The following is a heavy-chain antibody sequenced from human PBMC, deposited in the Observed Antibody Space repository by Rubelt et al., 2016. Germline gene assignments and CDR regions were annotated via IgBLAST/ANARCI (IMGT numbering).Heavy chain of an antibody. D-gene: IGHD5-24*01. CDR1: GDSINNNY. V-gene: IGHV4-59*12. CDR3: ARDLSGYNSY. Sequence: QVQLQESGPGQVKPSETLSLSCTVSGDSINNNYWSWIRQPPGSGLEWIGYIHYSGTTKYNPSLKSRVTISVDTSKNQFSLKLSSVTAADSAVYYCARDLSGYNSYWGQGTLVTVSS. J-gene: IGHJ4*02. CDR2: IHYSGTT.